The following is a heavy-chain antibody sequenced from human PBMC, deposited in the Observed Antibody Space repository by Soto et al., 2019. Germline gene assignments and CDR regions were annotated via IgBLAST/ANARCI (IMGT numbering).Heavy chain of an antibody. Sequence: SLTLSLTCASTGDSVSSNSAGWSWVRQSPSRGLEWLGRTYYRSKWYYEYAVSVRGRITINPDTSKNPYSLQLNSVTPEDTAVYFCARGEQDRGRIVDYCGQGTLVTVSS. CDR1: GDSVSSNSAG. CDR2: TYYRSKWYY. CDR3: ARGEQDRGRIVDY. D-gene: IGHD1-26*01. V-gene: IGHV6-1*01. J-gene: IGHJ4*01.